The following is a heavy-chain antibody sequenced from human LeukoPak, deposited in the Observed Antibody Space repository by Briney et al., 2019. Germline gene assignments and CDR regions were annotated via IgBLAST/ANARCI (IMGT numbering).Heavy chain of an antibody. CDR3: AKDPPRSTRYSSSYGFDY. CDR1: GFTVSSNY. V-gene: IGHV3-23*01. Sequence: GGSLRLSCAVSGFTVSSNYMNWVRQAPGKGLEWVSAISGSGGSTYYADSVKGRFTISRDNSKNTLYLQMNSLRAEDTAVYYCAKDPPRSTRYSSSYGFDYWGQGTLVTVSS. D-gene: IGHD6-6*01. J-gene: IGHJ4*02. CDR2: ISGSGGST.